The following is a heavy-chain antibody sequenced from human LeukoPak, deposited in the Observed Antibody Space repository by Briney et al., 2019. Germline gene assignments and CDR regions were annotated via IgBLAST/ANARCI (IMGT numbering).Heavy chain of an antibody. J-gene: IGHJ4*02. CDR3: ARARRPKLRYFDWLLSLFDY. Sequence: PSETLSLTCTVSGGSISSSSYYWGWIRQPPGKGLEWIGSIYYSGSTYYNPSLKSRVTISVDTSKNQFSLKLGSVTAADTAVYYCARARRPKLRYFDWLLSLFDYWGQGTLVTVSS. D-gene: IGHD3-9*01. CDR1: GGSISSSSYY. V-gene: IGHV4-39*07. CDR2: IYYSGST.